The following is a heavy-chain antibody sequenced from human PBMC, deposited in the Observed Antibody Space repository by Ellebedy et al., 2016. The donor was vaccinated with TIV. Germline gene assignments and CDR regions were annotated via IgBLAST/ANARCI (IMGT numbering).Heavy chain of an antibody. CDR2: IYYRGLT. CDR1: GVSIGDTRYY. J-gene: IGHJ4*02. CDR3: ARHAPSYDFWSSPGFDY. V-gene: IGHV4-39*01. Sequence: MPSETLSLTCVVSGVSIGDTRYYWAWIRQSPGKGLDWIGSIYYRGLTYESPSFKSRATISVDTSKNQFSLKLSPVTAADTALYYCARHAPSYDFWSSPGFDYWGQGTLLTVSS. D-gene: IGHD3-3*01.